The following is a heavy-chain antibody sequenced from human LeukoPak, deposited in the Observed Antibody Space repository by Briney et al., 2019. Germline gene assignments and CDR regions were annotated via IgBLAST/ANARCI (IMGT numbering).Heavy chain of an antibody. CDR2: INPNSGGT. CDR3: ATGPESSSGWSGVDY. CDR1: GYTFTGYY. Sequence: GASVKVSCKASGYTFTGYYMHWVRQAPGQGLEWMGWINPNSGGTNYAQKFQGRVTMTRDTSISTAYMELSRLRSDDTAVYYCATGPESSSGWSGVDYWGQGTLVTVSS. D-gene: IGHD6-19*01. J-gene: IGHJ4*02. V-gene: IGHV1-2*02.